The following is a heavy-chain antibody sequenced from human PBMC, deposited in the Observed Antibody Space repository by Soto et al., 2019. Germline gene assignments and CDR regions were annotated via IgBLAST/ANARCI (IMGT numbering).Heavy chain of an antibody. CDR2: ISGSGGST. Sequence: GGSLRLSCAASGFTFSSYAMSWVRQAPGKGLEWVSAISGSGGSTYYADSVKGRFTISRDNSKNTLYLQMNSLRAEDTAVYYCAKWVPPTGNYYYYGMDVWGQGTTVTVSS. CDR1: GFTFSSYA. CDR3: AKWVPPTGNYYYYGMDV. J-gene: IGHJ6*02. V-gene: IGHV3-23*01.